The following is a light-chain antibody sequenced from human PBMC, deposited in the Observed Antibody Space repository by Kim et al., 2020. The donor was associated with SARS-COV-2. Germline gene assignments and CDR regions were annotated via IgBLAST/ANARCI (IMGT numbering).Light chain of an antibody. J-gene: IGKJ1*01. CDR1: QGISNY. Sequence: ASVGDRVTITCRASQGISNYLAWYQQKPGKVPKLLIYAASALQSGVPSRFSGSGSGTVFTLTISSLQPEDVATYYCQKYNSAPRTFGQGTKVDIK. V-gene: IGKV1-27*01. CDR2: AAS. CDR3: QKYNSAPRT.